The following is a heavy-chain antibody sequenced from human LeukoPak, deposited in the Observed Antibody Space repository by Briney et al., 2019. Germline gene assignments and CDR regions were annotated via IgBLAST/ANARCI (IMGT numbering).Heavy chain of an antibody. CDR1: GYTFTGYY. V-gene: IGHV1-2*02. CDR2: INPNSGGT. CDR3: ARAHDLVGAGIDY. Sequence: ASVKVSCKASGYTFTGYYMHWVRQAPGQGLEWMGWINPNSGGTNYAQKFQGRVTMTRDTSISTAYMELSRLRSDDTAVYYCARAHDLVGAGIDYWGQGTLVTVSS. D-gene: IGHD1-26*01. J-gene: IGHJ4*02.